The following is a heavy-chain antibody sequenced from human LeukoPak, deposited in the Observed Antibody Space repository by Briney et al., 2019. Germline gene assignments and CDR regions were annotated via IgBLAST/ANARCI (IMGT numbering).Heavy chain of an antibody. V-gene: IGHV1-69*13. CDR2: IIPIFGTA. CDR1: GGTFSSYA. CDR3: ARDHCSGGSCFYYFDC. Sequence: PGASVKVSCKASGGTFSSYAISWVRQAPGQGLEWMGGIIPIFGTANYAQKFQGRVTITADESTSTAYMELSSLRSEDTAVYYCARDHCSGGSCFYYFDCWGQGTLVTVSS. J-gene: IGHJ4*02. D-gene: IGHD2-15*01.